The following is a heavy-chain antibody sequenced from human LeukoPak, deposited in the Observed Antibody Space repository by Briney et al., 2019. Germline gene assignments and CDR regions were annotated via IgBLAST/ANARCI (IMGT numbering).Heavy chain of an antibody. Sequence: SETLSLTCTVSGGSIPNYSWSWIRQSPGKGLEWIGYIFFSGSTNYNPSLKSRLTISLDTSKNHVSLQLRSVTATDTAVYYCARGVVVVSAFDTWGQGTLVTVSS. CDR2: IFFSGST. D-gene: IGHD2-15*01. CDR3: ARGVVVVSAFDT. V-gene: IGHV4-59*01. J-gene: IGHJ3*02. CDR1: GGSIPNYS.